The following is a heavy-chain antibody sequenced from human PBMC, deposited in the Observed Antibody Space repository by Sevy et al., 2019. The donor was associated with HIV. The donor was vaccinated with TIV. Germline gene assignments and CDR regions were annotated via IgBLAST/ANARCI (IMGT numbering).Heavy chain of an antibody. CDR1: GYSFTGYF. Sequence: ASVKVSCKASGYSFTGYFIYWLRQAPGQGLEWMGWINPKSGDTNYALSFRGRVTMTGHPSISTAYMELSSLTPDDTAIYYCARVIRDSGTATRYFQHWGQGTLVTVSS. V-gene: IGHV1-2*02. D-gene: IGHD1-1*01. CDR3: ARVIRDSGTATRYFQH. J-gene: IGHJ1*01. CDR2: INPKSGDT.